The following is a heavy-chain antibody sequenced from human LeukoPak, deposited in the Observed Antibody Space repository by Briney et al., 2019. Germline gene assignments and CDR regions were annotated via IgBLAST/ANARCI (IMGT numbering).Heavy chain of an antibody. CDR3: ASFWSHYYYMDV. V-gene: IGHV3-21*01. Sequence: GGPLRLSCTVSGFTFDSYAMIWVRQAPGNGLEWISSISRGGTYIYYADSVRGRFTISRDNARDSLFLQMNSLRAEDTAVYYCASFWSHYYYMDVWGKGTTVLVSS. D-gene: IGHD3-3*01. CDR1: GFTFDSYA. J-gene: IGHJ6*03. CDR2: ISRGGTYI.